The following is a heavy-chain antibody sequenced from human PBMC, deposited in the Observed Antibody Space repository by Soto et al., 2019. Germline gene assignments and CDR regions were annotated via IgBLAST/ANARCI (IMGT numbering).Heavy chain of an antibody. V-gene: IGHV3-48*02. Sequence: EVQLVESGGGLVQPGGSLRLSCAASGFSFSSYSRTWVRQAPGKGLEWLSYISSGSTAIYYADSVKGRFTISRDNAKKSLDLQMNSLRDEDTAVYYCARDPTLWFGDNYYYYGLDVWGQGTTVTVSS. D-gene: IGHD3-10*01. J-gene: IGHJ6*02. CDR3: ARDPTLWFGDNYYYYGLDV. CDR2: ISSGSTAI. CDR1: GFSFSSYS.